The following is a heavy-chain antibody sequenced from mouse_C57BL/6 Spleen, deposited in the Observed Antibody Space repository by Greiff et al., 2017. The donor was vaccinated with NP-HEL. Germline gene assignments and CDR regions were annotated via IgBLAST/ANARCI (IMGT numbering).Heavy chain of an antibody. D-gene: IGHD1-1*01. CDR3: ARDLYYYGSSRYFDV. CDR1: GYSITSGYY. J-gene: IGHJ1*03. CDR2: ISYDGSN. V-gene: IGHV3-6*01. Sequence: ESGPGLVKPSQSLSLTCSVTGYSITSGYYWNWIRQFPGNKLEWMGYISYDGSNNSNPSLKNRISITRDTSKNTFFLKLNSVTTEDTATYYCARDLYYYGSSRYFDVWGTGTTVTVSS.